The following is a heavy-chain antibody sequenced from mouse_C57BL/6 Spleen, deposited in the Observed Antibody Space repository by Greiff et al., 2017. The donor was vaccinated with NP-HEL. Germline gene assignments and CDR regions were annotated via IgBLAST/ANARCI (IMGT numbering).Heavy chain of an antibody. CDR1: GFTFSDYG. CDR2: ISSGSSTI. J-gene: IGHJ4*01. Sequence: EVQVVESGGGLVKPGGSLKLSCAASGFTFSDYGMHWVRQAPEKGLEWVAYISSGSSTIYYADTVKGRFTISRDNAKNTLFLQMTSLRSEDTAMYYCANSNYAYYYAMDYWGQGTSVTVSS. V-gene: IGHV5-17*01. D-gene: IGHD2-5*01. CDR3: ANSNYAYYYAMDY.